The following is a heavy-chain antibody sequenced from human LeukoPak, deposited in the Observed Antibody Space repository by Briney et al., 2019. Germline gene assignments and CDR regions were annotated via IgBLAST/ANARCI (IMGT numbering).Heavy chain of an antibody. D-gene: IGHD5-24*01. CDR1: GGSISSGGYY. Sequence: SQTLSLTCTVSGGSISSGGYYWSWIRQHPGKGLEWIGYIYYSGSTYYNPSLKSRVTISVDTSKNQFSLNLSSVTAADTAVYYCAREEMATSNWFDPRGQGTLVTVSS. CDR3: AREEMATSNWFDP. J-gene: IGHJ5*02. V-gene: IGHV4-31*03. CDR2: IYYSGST.